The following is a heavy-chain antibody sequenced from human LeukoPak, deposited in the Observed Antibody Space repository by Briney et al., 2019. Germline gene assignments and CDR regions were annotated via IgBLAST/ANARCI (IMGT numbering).Heavy chain of an antibody. CDR2: ISYDGSHK. J-gene: IGHJ3*02. CDR3: ARLAI. Sequence: PGRSLRLSCAASGFTFSSYGMHWVRQAPGKGLEWVAVISYDGSHKYSADSVKGRFTISRDNSKNSLYLQMNSLRDEDTAVYYCARLAIWGQGTMVTVSS. CDR1: GFTFSSYG. V-gene: IGHV3-30*03. D-gene: IGHD3-3*02.